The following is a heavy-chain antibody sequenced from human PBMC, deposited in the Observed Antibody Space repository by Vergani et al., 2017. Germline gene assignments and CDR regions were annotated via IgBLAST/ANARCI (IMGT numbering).Heavy chain of an antibody. CDR3: ARDRYDLGARSDPYFYYYGLDV. Sequence: EVQLVESGGGLVKRGGSLRLSCAASGFTFSSYSMNWVRQAPGKGLEWVSSISSSSSYIHYSDSLKGRFTISRDNAKSSLYLQMNSLRAEDTGVYYCARDRYDLGARSDPYFYYYGLDVWGQGTAVTVSS. D-gene: IGHD3-10*01. CDR1: GFTFSSYS. J-gene: IGHJ6*02. V-gene: IGHV3-21*01. CDR2: ISSSSSYI.